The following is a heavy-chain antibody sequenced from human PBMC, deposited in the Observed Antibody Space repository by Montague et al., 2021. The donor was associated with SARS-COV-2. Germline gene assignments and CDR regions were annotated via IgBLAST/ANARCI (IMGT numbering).Heavy chain of an antibody. CDR2: IHYSGRT. CDR3: TRTTDDSALAGTF. V-gene: IGHV4-39*01. CDR1: GDSISGSTNH. Sequence: SETLSLTCSVSGDSISGSTNHWGWIRQPPGKGLEWIASIHYSGRTYHNPPLKSRVTMSVDTSKNQFSLKLSSVTAADTTVYYCTRTTDDSALAGTFWGQGTMVTVSS. J-gene: IGHJ4*02. D-gene: IGHD6-19*01.